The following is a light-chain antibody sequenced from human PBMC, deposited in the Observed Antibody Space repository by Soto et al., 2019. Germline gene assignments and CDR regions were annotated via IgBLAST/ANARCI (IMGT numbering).Light chain of an antibody. CDR3: QQYDRSLYT. V-gene: IGKV3-20*01. J-gene: IGKJ2*01. CDR1: QSISRTF. Sequence: ENVLTQSPGTLSLSPGERATLSYRNSQSISRTFFAWYQQKPDQAPRLLIYGASSRATGLPDRFSGSGSGTDFTLTISRLEPEDLAVYYCQQYDRSLYTFGQGTKLEIK. CDR2: GAS.